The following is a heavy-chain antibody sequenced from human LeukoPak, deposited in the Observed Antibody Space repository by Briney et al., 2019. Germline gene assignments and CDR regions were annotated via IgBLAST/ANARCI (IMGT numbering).Heavy chain of an antibody. CDR3: ASGGLVSRYLDH. CDR2: VFYSGST. CDR1: GSSISSSTW. Sequence: KPSETLSLTCAVSGSSISSSTWWTWVRQAPGKGLEWIGEVFYSGSTNSNPSLKSRLTMSVDESKHEFSLKLASVPAADTAIYYCASGGLVSRYLDHWGQGTLVTVSP. V-gene: IGHV4-4*02. J-gene: IGHJ4*02. D-gene: IGHD5/OR15-5a*01.